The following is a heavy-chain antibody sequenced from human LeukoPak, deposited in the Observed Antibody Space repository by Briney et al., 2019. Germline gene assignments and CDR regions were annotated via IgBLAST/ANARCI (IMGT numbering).Heavy chain of an antibody. D-gene: IGHD2-2*01. CDR2: FYLSGST. Sequence: PSETLSLTCTVSGYSLSSGYYWGWIRQPPGKGLEWIGGFYLSGSTYYNPSLKSRVTISVYTSKNQFSLKLSSVTAADTAVYYCARRMGDIVVVPAAPNYFDYWGQGTLVTVSS. CDR1: GYSLSSGYY. V-gene: IGHV4-38-2*02. J-gene: IGHJ4*02. CDR3: ARRMGDIVVVPAAPNYFDY.